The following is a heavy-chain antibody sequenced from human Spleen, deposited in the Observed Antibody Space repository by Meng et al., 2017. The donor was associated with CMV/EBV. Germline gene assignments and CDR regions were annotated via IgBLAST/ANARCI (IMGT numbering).Heavy chain of an antibody. J-gene: IGHJ4*02. CDR2: IIPMFRKT. D-gene: IGHD6-6*01. V-gene: IGHV1-69*05. CDR3: ARVPDSRAPEDDY. CDR1: GGTFGSYA. Sequence: APGGTFGSYAMNWVRQAPGHGIEWVGNIIPMFRKTNYAQEFQGRVTITTGESSGTVFMELSRLTLDDTAIYFCARVPDSRAPEDDYWGQGTLVTVSS.